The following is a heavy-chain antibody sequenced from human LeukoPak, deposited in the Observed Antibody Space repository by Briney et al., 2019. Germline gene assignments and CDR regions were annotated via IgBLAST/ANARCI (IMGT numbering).Heavy chain of an antibody. CDR1: GGSISSSSYY. J-gene: IGHJ3*02. CDR3: ARQTVAGTVRDAFDI. CDR2: IYYSGST. V-gene: IGHV4-39*01. D-gene: IGHD6-19*01. Sequence: ASETLSLTCTVSGGSISSSSYYWGWIRQPPGKGLEWIGSIYYSGSTYYNPSLKSRVTISVDTSKNQFSLKLSSVIAADTAVYYCARQTVAGTVRDAFDIWGQGTMVTVSS.